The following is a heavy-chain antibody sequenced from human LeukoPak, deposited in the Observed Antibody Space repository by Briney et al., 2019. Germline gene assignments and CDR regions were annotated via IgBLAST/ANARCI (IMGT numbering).Heavy chain of an antibody. Sequence: LRLSCATSGFTFSSYGMHWVRQVPGKGLEWIGEINHSGSTNYNPSLKSRVTISVDTSKNQSSLKLSSVTAADTAVYYCASGYYGSGSYTYWGQGTLVTVSS. J-gene: IGHJ4*02. CDR3: ASGYYGSGSYTY. V-gene: IGHV4-34*01. CDR2: INHSGST. CDR1: GFTFSSYG. D-gene: IGHD3-10*01.